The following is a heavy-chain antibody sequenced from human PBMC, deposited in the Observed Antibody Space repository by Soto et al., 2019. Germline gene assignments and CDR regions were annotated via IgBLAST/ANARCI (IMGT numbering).Heavy chain of an antibody. Sequence: GESLKISCKCSGYSFGSYWISLVRQMPGKGLEWMGRIDPSDSYTNYSPSLQGHVTISADKSISTAYLQWSSLKASDTALYYCARHDSLGYFDHWGQGTLVTVSS. D-gene: IGHD5-18*01. V-gene: IGHV5-10-1*01. CDR2: IDPSDSYT. J-gene: IGHJ4*02. CDR3: ARHDSLGYFDH. CDR1: GYSFGSYW.